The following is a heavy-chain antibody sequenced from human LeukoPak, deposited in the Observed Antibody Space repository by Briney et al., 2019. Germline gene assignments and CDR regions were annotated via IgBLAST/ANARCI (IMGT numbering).Heavy chain of an antibody. CDR2: IYYSGST. V-gene: IGHV4-59*01. CDR3: ARAAKTTANSFDY. CDR1: GGSISSYY. D-gene: IGHD4-17*01. J-gene: IGHJ4*02. Sequence: PSETLSLTCTVSGGSISSYYWSWIRQPPGKGLEWIGYIYYSGSTNYNPSLKSRVTISVDTSKNQFPLKLSSVTAADTAVYYCARAAKTTANSFDYWAQGTLVPVPS.